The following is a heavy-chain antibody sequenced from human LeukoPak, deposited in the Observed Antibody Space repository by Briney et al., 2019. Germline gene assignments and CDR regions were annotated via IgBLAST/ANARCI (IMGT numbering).Heavy chain of an antibody. Sequence: GGSLRLSCAASGFTFSNYWMSWVRLAPGKGLERVANIKQDGSEKYYVDSVEGRFTISRDNAKNLLSLQMNSLRAEDTAVYHCARVFIVGSRSVFDFWGQGTLVTVSS. CDR3: ARVFIVGSRSVFDF. V-gene: IGHV3-7*01. D-gene: IGHD2-21*01. CDR1: GFTFSNYW. J-gene: IGHJ4*02. CDR2: IKQDGSEK.